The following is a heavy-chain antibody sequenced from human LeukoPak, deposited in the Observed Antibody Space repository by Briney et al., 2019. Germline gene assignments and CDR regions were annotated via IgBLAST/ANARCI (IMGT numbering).Heavy chain of an antibody. CDR2: INHSGST. V-gene: IGHV4-34*01. CDR1: GFTVRNNY. D-gene: IGHD3-3*01. Sequence: GSLRLSCAASGFTVRNNYMSWVRQAPGKGLEWIGEINHSGSTNYNPSLKSRVTISVDTSKNQFSLKLSSVTAADTAVYYCARVERITIFGVVIRSYYYYMDVWGKGTTVTVSS. CDR3: ARVERITIFGVVIRSYYYYMDV. J-gene: IGHJ6*03.